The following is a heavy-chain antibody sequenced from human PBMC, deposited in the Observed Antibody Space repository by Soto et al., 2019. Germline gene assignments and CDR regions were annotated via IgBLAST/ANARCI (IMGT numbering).Heavy chain of an antibody. CDR3: ARANSGSSYRESFDY. CDR1: GGSISSYY. D-gene: IGHD1-26*01. Sequence: SETLSVTCTVSGGSISSYYWSWIRQPPGKGLEWIGYIYYSGSTNYNPSLKSRVTISVDTSKNQFSLKLSSVTAADTAVYYCARANSGSSYRESFDYWGQGTLVTVSS. V-gene: IGHV4-59*01. CDR2: IYYSGST. J-gene: IGHJ4*02.